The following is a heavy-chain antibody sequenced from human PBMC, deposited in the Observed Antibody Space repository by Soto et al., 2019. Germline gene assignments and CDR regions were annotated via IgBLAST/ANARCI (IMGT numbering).Heavy chain of an antibody. CDR2: ISTSGSTI. CDR3: ARELAAAGSFDY. D-gene: IGHD6-13*01. V-gene: IGHV3-48*03. J-gene: IGHJ4*02. Sequence: VQLVESGGGVVQPGRSLRLSRAASGFTFSRYEMNWVRQAPGKGLEWISYISTSGSTIYYADSVKGRFTISRDNAKNSLYLQMNSLRAEDTAVYYCARELAAAGSFDYWGQGTLVTVSS. CDR1: GFTFSRYE.